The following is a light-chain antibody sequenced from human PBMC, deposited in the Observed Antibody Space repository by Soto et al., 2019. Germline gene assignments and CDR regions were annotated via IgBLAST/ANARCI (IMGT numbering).Light chain of an antibody. Sequence: EIVMTQSPATLSVSPGERATLSCRASQSVSSNLAWYQQKPGQAPRLLIYGVSTRATGIPARFSGSGSGTDFTLTISSLQSEDFAVYYCQQHNNWPLTFGQGTRVE. CDR1: QSVSSN. CDR2: GVS. V-gene: IGKV3D-15*01. CDR3: QQHNNWPLT. J-gene: IGKJ5*01.